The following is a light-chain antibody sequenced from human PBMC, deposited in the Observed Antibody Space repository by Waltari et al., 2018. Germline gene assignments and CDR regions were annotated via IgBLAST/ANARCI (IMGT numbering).Light chain of an antibody. J-gene: IGKJ2*01. CDR2: AAS. CDR1: QGISNY. CDR3: QKYNSAPYT. Sequence: IQITPSPSPLSSFVRGRGTNPCRASQGISNYLAWYQQKPGKVPKLLIYAASTLQSGVPSRFSGSGSGTDFTLTISSLQPEDVATYYCQKYNSAPYTFGQGTKLEIK. V-gene: IGKV1-27*01.